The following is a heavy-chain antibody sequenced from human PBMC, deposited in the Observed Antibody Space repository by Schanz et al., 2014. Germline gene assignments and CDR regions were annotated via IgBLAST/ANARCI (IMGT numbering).Heavy chain of an antibody. CDR1: GFTFSGYW. CDR3: AREGEWGYDPPRH. Sequence: EVQLVESGGGLVQPGGSLRLSCAASGFTFSGYWMSWVRQAPGEGLVWVSRTSNDGSFTTFADSVKGRFTISRDNSKNTLYLQMNSLRAEDTAVYYCAREGEWGYDPPRHWGQGTLVTVSS. V-gene: IGHV3-74*01. D-gene: IGHD5-12*01. J-gene: IGHJ4*02. CDR2: TSNDGSFT.